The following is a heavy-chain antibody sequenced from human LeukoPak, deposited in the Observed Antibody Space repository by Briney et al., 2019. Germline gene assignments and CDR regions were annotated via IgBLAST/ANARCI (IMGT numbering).Heavy chain of an antibody. D-gene: IGHD3-22*01. V-gene: IGHV4-61*02. CDR3: ARDVDRSGYYYENAFDI. CDR1: GGSISSGSYY. Sequence: SETLSLTCTVSGGSISSGSYYWSWIRQPAGKGLEWIGRIYTSGSTNYNPSLKSRATISVDTSKNQFSLKLSSVTAADTAVYYCARDVDRSGYYYENAFDIWGQGTMVTVSS. J-gene: IGHJ3*02. CDR2: IYTSGST.